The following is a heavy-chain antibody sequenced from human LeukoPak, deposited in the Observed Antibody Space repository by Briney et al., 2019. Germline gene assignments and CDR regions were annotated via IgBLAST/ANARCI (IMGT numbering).Heavy chain of an antibody. D-gene: IGHD1-26*01. Sequence: PGGSLRVSCAASGFTFSSYEMNWVRQAPGKGLEWVSYISSSGSTIYYADSVKGRFTISRDNAKNSLYLQMNSLRAEDTAVYYCAHRTIVGAFDWGQGTLVTVSS. CDR1: GFTFSSYE. CDR3: AHRTIVGAFD. CDR2: ISSSGSTI. J-gene: IGHJ4*02. V-gene: IGHV3-48*03.